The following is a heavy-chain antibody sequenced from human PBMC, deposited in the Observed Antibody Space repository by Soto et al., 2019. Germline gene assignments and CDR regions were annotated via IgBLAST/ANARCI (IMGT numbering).Heavy chain of an antibody. D-gene: IGHD3-22*01. CDR1: GFTFSDYY. J-gene: IGHJ4*02. V-gene: IGHV3-11*06. Sequence: QVQLVESGGGLVKPGGSLRLSCAASGFTFSDYYMSWIRQAPGKGLECVSYISSSSSYTNYADSVKGRFTISRDNAKTSLYLQMNSLRAEDTAVYYCVGYYDSSEYPSYFEYWGQGPMVTVSS. CDR3: VGYYDSSEYPSYFEY. CDR2: ISSSSSYT.